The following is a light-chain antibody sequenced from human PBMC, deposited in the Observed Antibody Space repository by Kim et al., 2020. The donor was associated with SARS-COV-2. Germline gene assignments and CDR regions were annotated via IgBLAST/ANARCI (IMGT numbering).Light chain of an antibody. V-gene: IGKV3-15*01. CDR1: QSVSSK. Sequence: EVVMTQSPATLSVSLGERATLSCRASQSVSSKLAWYQQKPGQAPRLLIYGTSTRATDIPARFSGSGSGTEFTLTISSLQSEDFAIYYCQEYNNWPPGVTFGGGTKVDIK. CDR2: GTS. J-gene: IGKJ4*01. CDR3: QEYNNWPPGVT.